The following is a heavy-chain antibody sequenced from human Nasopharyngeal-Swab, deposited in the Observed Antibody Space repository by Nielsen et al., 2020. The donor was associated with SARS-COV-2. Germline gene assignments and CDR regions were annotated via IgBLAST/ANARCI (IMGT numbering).Heavy chain of an antibody. CDR2: ISYDGSSK. J-gene: IGHJ4*02. D-gene: IGHD3-22*01. CDR3: ARDLSYYDSSGYPGDY. V-gene: IGHV3-30-3*01. Sequence: WIRQPPGKGLEWVAVISYDGSSKYYADSVKGRFTISRDNSKNTLYLQMNSLRAEDTAVYYCARDLSYYDSSGYPGDYWGQGTLVTVSS.